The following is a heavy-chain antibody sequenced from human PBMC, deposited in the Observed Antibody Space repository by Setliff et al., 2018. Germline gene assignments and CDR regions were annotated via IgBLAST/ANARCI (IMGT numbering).Heavy chain of an antibody. Sequence: GGSLRLSCAASGFTFSSDAMTWVRQGPGKGLEWVSIISNDGSSIYYADSVKGRFTISRDNAKSSLYLQISSLRVEDTAVYYCVRDKDKDFDFWGQGTLVTVSS. J-gene: IGHJ4*02. CDR1: GFTFSSDA. CDR2: ISNDGSSI. V-gene: IGHV3-23*03. CDR3: VRDKDKDFDF.